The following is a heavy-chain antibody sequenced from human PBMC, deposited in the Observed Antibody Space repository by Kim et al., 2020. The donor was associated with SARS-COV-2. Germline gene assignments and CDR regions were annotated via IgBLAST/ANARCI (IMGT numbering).Heavy chain of an antibody. V-gene: IGHV3-23*01. Sequence: GGSLRLSCAASGFTFSSYALSWVRQAPGKGLEWVSRISASGGDTYYADSVQGRFTISRANSKNALNLEMNSLRAEDTAQYYCAKVTTLTAPFYDYWGQGT. CDR2: ISASGGDT. CDR3: AKVTTLTAPFYDY. D-gene: IGHD4-4*01. J-gene: IGHJ4*02. CDR1: GFTFSSYA.